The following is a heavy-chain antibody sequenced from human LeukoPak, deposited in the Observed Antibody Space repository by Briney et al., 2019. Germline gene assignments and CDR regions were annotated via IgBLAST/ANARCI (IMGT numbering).Heavy chain of an antibody. CDR2: ISGSGDTI. Sequence: PGGSLRLSCAASGFTFSSYAMSWVRQAPGKGLEWVSAISGSGDTIYYAGSVKGRFTISRDNSKNMLSLQMNSLRAEDTAVYYCARDLNGDGGSFYCWGQGTLVTVSS. V-gene: IGHV3-23*01. CDR1: GFTFSSYA. J-gene: IGHJ4*02. CDR3: ARDLNGDGGSFYC. D-gene: IGHD1-26*01.